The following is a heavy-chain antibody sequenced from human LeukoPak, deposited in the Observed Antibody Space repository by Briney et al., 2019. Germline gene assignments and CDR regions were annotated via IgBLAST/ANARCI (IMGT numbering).Heavy chain of an antibody. CDR2: ISSSGSTI. Sequence: PGGSLRLSCAASGFTFSDYYIRWIRQAPGKGLEWVSYISSSGSTIYYAYSVKGRFTIYRDNAKNSLYLQMNSLRAEDTAVYYCARDQGGSYYPWFDPWGQGTLVTVSS. D-gene: IGHD1-26*01. V-gene: IGHV3-11*04. J-gene: IGHJ5*02. CDR1: GFTFSDYY. CDR3: ARDQGGSYYPWFDP.